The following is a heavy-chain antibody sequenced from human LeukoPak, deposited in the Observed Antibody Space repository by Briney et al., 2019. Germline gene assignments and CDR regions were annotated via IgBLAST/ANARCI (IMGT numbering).Heavy chain of an antibody. CDR3: ARERIHYYDSSGYYYFDY. V-gene: IGHV4-61*02. J-gene: IGHJ4*02. Sequence: SETLSLTCTVSGGSIGTGSYYWSWIRQPTGKGLEWIGRIYTSGSSNYNPSLKSRVTISVDTSKNQFPLKLSSVTAADTAVYYCARERIHYYDSSGYYYFDYWGQGTLVTVSS. CDR2: IYTSGSS. D-gene: IGHD3-22*01. CDR1: GGSIGTGSYY.